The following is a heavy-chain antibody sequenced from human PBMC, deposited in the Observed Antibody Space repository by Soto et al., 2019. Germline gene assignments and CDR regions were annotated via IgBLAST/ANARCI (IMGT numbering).Heavy chain of an antibody. D-gene: IGHD2-15*01. CDR2: INHGGST. J-gene: IGHJ5*02. CDR3: ARVRSGWFSEHSRGWFDP. Sequence: PSETLSLTCAVYGGSFSGYYWSWIRQPPGKVLEWIGEINHGGSTNYNPSLKSRVTISVDTSKNQFSLKLRSVAAAETAVYNSARVRSGWFSEHSRGWFDPSGQGTLVTVSS. CDR1: GGSFSGYY. V-gene: IGHV4-34*01.